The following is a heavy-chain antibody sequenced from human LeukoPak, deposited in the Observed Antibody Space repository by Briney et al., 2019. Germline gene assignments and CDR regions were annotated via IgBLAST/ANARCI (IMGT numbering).Heavy chain of an antibody. J-gene: IGHJ5*02. V-gene: IGHV4-4*09. CDR1: GGYISSYY. Sequence: SETLSLTCTVSGGYISSYYWSWIRQPPGKGLEWIGNIYTSGSTNYNPSLKSRVTISVDTSKNQFSLKLSSVTAADTAVYYCARSIAAAGGYNWFDPWGQGTLVTVSS. CDR2: IYTSGST. D-gene: IGHD6-13*01. CDR3: ARSIAAAGGYNWFDP.